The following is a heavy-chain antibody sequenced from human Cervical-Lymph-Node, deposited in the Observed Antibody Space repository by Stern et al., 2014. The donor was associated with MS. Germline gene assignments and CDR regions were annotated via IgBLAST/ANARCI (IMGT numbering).Heavy chain of an antibody. Sequence: QVQLQESGPGLVKPSETLSLTCTVSGGPISSYYWNWIRQPPGKGLEWIGYIYYSGSTNYNPSLKSRVTISVDTSKNQFSLKLSSVTAADTAVYYCARVRMATTYFDYWGQGTLVTVSS. V-gene: IGHV4-59*01. D-gene: IGHD5-24*01. J-gene: IGHJ4*02. CDR3: ARVRMATTYFDY. CDR2: IYYSGST. CDR1: GGPISSYY.